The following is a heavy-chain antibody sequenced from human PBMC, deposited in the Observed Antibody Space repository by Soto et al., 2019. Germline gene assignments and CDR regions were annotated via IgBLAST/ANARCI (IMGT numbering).Heavy chain of an antibody. D-gene: IGHD6-19*01. CDR3: ARRPDASTAVAVYGMDV. CDR1: GYSFTSYW. CDR2: IDPSDSYT. Sequence: HGESLKISCKGSGYSFTSYWISWVRQMPGKGLEWMGRIDPSDSYTNYSPSFQGHVTISADKSISTAYLQWSSLKASDTAMYYCARRPDASTAVAVYGMDVWGQGTTVTVSS. J-gene: IGHJ6*02. V-gene: IGHV5-10-1*01.